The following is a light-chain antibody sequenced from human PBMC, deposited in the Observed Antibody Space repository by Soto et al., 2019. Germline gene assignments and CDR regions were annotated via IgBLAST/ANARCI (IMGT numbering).Light chain of an antibody. V-gene: IGKV3-20*01. J-gene: IGKJ1*01. CDR3: QQYGSSLWT. CDR1: QSVSSSY. CDR2: GAS. Sequence: ELVLPQSPGTLSLSPGERATLSCRASQSVSSSYLAWYQQTPGQAPRLLIYGASSRATGIPDRFSGSGSGTDFTLTISRLEPEDFAVDYCQQYGSSLWTFGQGTKVEVK.